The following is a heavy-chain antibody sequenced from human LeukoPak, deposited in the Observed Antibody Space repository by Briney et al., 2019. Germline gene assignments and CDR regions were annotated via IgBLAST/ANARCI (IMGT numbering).Heavy chain of an antibody. CDR2: IYYSGST. V-gene: IGHV4-39*07. CDR3: ARGQEWFGELFGY. J-gene: IGHJ4*02. CDR1: GGSISSSSYY. Sequence: PSETLSLTCTVSGGSISSSSYYWGWIRQPPGKGLEWIGSIYYSGSTYYNPSLKSRVTISVDTSKNQFSLKLSSVTAADTAVYYCARGQEWFGELFGYWGQGTLVTVSS. D-gene: IGHD3-10*01.